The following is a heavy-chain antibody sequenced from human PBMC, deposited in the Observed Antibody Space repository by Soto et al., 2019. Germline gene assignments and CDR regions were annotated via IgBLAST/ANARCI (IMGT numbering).Heavy chain of an antibody. V-gene: IGHV3-74*01. J-gene: IGHJ5*02. D-gene: IGHD6-19*01. CDR3: AKSIAVAPGWLDP. Sequence: PGGSLRRACVASGFTFSRDWMHWVRQGPGRGLMWVSRMNSDGSIINYADSVKGRFTISRDNSKNSVYLQMNSLRAEDTAVYYCAKSIAVAPGWLDPWGQGTLVTVSS. CDR2: MNSDGSII. CDR1: GFTFSRDW.